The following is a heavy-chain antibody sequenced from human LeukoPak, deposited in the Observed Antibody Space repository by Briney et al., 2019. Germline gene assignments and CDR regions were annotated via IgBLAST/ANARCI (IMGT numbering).Heavy chain of an antibody. J-gene: IGHJ5*02. CDR1: GGSISSYY. D-gene: IGHD6-19*01. Sequence: ETLSLTCTVSGGSISSYYWSWIRQPAGKGLEWIGRIYTSGSTNYNPSLKSRVTMSVDKSKNQFSLKLSSVTAADTAVYYCARDRSGWYLSWFDPWGQGTLVTVSS. V-gene: IGHV4-4*07. CDR3: ARDRSGWYLSWFDP. CDR2: IYTSGST.